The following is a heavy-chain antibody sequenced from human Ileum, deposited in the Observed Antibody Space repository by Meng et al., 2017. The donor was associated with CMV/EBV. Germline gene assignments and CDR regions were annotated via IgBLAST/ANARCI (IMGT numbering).Heavy chain of an antibody. D-gene: IGHD3-10*01. Sequence: LLEAGPSLVKPSETLSLPCTVSIASISPYYWNWIRQPAGKGLEWIGRIYTGGPTDYNPSLKSRVTMSVDTSKNQFFLNLSSVTAADTAVYYCARGQTVRGFEYWGLGILVTVSS. V-gene: IGHV4-4*07. CDR2: IYTGGPT. CDR3: ARGQTVRGFEY. J-gene: IGHJ4*02. CDR1: IASISPYY.